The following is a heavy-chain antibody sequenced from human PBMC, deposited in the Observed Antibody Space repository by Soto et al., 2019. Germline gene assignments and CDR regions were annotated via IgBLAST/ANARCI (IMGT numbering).Heavy chain of an antibody. Sequence: YYMHWVRQAPGQGLEWMGIINPSGGSTSYAQKFQGRVTMTRDTSTSTVYMELSSLRSEDTAVYYCAGTVTTYYYYYGMDVWGQGTTVTVS. CDR3: AGTVTTYYYYYGMDV. J-gene: IGHJ6*02. CDR2: INPSGGST. V-gene: IGHV1-46*01. CDR1: YY. D-gene: IGHD4-4*01.